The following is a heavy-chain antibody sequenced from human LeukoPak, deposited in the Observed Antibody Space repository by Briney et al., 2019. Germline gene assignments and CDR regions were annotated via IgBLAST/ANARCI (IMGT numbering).Heavy chain of an antibody. V-gene: IGHV1-18*01. Sequence: ASVKVSCKASGYTFNRNAINWVRQAPGQGLEWMGWISAYNGNTNYAQKLQGRVTMTTDTSTSTAYMELRSLRSDDTAVYYCARLVRQPLLYYFDYWGQGTLVTVSS. CDR3: ARLVRQPLLYYFDY. J-gene: IGHJ4*02. CDR2: ISAYNGNT. D-gene: IGHD2-21*02. CDR1: GYTFNRNA.